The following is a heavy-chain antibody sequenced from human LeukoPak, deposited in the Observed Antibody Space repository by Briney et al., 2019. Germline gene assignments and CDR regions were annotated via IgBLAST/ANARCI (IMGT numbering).Heavy chain of an antibody. J-gene: IGHJ4*02. CDR2: ISAGSDYI. V-gene: IGHV3-21*05. Sequence: GGSLRLSCAASGFTFETYWMHWVRQAPGKGLEWVSYISAGSDYIYYADSVKGRFTISRDNAKNSLPLQMNSLRAEDTAVYYCARWGLGPSFDYWGQGTLVTVSS. CDR3: ARWGLGPSFDY. CDR1: GFTFETYW. D-gene: IGHD1-26*01.